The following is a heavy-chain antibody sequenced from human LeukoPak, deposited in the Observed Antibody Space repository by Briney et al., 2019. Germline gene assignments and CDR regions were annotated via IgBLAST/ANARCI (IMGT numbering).Heavy chain of an antibody. CDR2: IYYSGST. V-gene: IGHV4-59*08. Sequence: SETLSLTCTVSGGSISSYYWSWIRQPPGKGLEWIGYIYYSGSTNYNPSLKSRVTISVDTSKNQFSLKLSSVTAADTAVYYCARGRAVAGTVDYWGQGTLVTVSS. J-gene: IGHJ4*02. CDR3: ARGRAVAGTVDY. CDR1: GGSISSYY. D-gene: IGHD6-19*01.